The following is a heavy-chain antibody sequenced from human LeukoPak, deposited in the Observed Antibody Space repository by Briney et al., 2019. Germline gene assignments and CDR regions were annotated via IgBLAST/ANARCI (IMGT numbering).Heavy chain of an antibody. J-gene: IGHJ4*02. Sequence: PSQTLSLTCTVSGGSISSGAYYWSWIRQHPGKDLEWIGYIYHSGNTYYNPSLKSRITISVDTSKNQFSLKLSSVTAADTAVYYCARYPEYGDYYFDYWGQGTLVTVSS. CDR3: ARYPEYGDYYFDY. D-gene: IGHD4-17*01. CDR2: IYHSGNT. CDR1: GGSISSGAYY. V-gene: IGHV4-31*03.